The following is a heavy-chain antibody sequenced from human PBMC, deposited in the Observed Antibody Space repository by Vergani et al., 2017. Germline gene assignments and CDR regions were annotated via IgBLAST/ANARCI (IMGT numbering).Heavy chain of an antibody. CDR3: ARYPLGGNSVYFQH. CDR2: IYYSGST. CDR1: GFSIDNGYY. D-gene: IGHD4-23*01. V-gene: IGHV4-38-2*01. Sequence: QVQLQESGPGLVKPSETLSLTCAVSGFSIDNGYYWGWIRQTPGKGLEWIGSIYYSGSTYYNPSLESRVTMSVDTSKSQFSLKLSSVTAADTAVYYCARYPLGGNSVYFQHWGQGTLVTVSS. J-gene: IGHJ1*01.